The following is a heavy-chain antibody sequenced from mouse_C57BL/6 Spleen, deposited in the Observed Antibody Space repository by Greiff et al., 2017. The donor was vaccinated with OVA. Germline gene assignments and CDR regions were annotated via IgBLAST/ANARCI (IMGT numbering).Heavy chain of an antibody. CDR2: IYPGDGDT. CDR1: GYAFSSSW. D-gene: IGHD1-1*01. CDR3: ARWDYYGSSWGYFDV. J-gene: IGHJ1*03. Sequence: QVHVKQSGPELVKPGASVKISCKASGYAFSSSWMNWVKQRPGKGLEWIGRIYPGDGDTNYNGKFKGKSTLTADKSSSTAYMQLSSLTSEDSAVYFCARWDYYGSSWGYFDVWGTGTTVTVSS. V-gene: IGHV1-82*01.